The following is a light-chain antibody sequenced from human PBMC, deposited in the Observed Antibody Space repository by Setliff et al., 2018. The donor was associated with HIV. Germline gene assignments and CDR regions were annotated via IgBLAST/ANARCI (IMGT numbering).Light chain of an antibody. CDR1: SSDVGGYSY. CDR3: SSYAITNTLP. V-gene: IGLV2-14*01. CDR2: EVR. Sequence: QSALAQPASVSGSPGQSITISCTGTSSDVGGYSYVSWYQQHPGKAPNLIISEVRNRPSGVSNRFSGSKSGNTASLTISGLQAEDEADYYCSSYAITNTLPFGTGTKVTVL. J-gene: IGLJ1*01.